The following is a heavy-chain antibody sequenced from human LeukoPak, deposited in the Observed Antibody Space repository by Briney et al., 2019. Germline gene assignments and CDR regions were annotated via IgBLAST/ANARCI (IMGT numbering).Heavy chain of an antibody. CDR3: ARDSPEYYYDSSGYYPLDY. Sequence: GGSLRLSCAASGFTFSSYWMSWVRQAPGKGLEWVANIKQDGSEKYYVDSVKGRFTISRDNAKNSLYLQMNSLRAEDTAVYYCARDSPEYYYDSSGYYPLDYWGQGTLVTVSS. V-gene: IGHV3-7*01. J-gene: IGHJ4*02. CDR1: GFTFSSYW. CDR2: IKQDGSEK. D-gene: IGHD3-22*01.